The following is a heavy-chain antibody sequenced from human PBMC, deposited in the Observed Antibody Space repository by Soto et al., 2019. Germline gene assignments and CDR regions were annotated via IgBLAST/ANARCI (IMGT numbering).Heavy chain of an antibody. V-gene: IGHV4-34*01. CDR2: KEHGGST. D-gene: IGHD3-16*02. J-gene: IGHJ6*03. CDR1: GGAFSGYY. CDR3: ARGHIVSSNFYFMEV. Sequence: SETLSLTCAVYGGAFSGYYWTWVRQTPGKGLEWIGEKEHGGSTTYNPSLRSRVSISLDLAREQVSLQLTSVTAADSATYYCARGHIVSSNFYFMEVWGKGTTVTVSS.